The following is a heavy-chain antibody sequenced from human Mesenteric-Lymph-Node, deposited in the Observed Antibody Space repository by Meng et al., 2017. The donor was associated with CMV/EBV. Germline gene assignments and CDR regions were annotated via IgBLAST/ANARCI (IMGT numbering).Heavy chain of an antibody. CDR1: VGSICLFDG. J-gene: IGHJ4*02. V-gene: IGHV4-4*02. CDR2: TYLSWST. Sequence: CALWVGSICLFDGLGSPRSPPGTGLGWLGETYLSWSTHYNPSLERRVPISRDKSKNQFSPKLSSVTAADTALYYCARVPTWQKLGYWGQGTLVTVSS. D-gene: IGHD6-13*01. CDR3: ARVPTWQKLGY.